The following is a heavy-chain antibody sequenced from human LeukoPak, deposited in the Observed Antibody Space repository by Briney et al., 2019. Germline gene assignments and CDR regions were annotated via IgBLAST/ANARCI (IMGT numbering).Heavy chain of an antibody. D-gene: IGHD3-22*01. CDR3: AREGPGVVVITSFDY. CDR2: ISWNSGSI. J-gene: IGHJ4*02. V-gene: IGHV3-9*01. Sequence: PGGSLRLSCAASGFTFDDYAMHWVRQAPGKGLEWVSGISWNSGSIGYADSVKGRFTISRDNAKNSLYLQMNSLRAEDTALYYCAREGPGVVVITSFDYWGQGTLVTVSS. CDR1: GFTFDDYA.